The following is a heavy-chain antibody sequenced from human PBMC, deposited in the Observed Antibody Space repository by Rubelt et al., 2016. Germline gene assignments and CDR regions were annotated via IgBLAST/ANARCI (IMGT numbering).Heavy chain of an antibody. Sequence: GGSLRLSCAASGLTFSIYAMNWVRQAPGKGLEWVSVVSGSGGITYYADSVKGRCTISRDNSKNTLYLQMNSLRAEDTAVYYCTMDTFGRRDDWGQGTLVTVSS. V-gene: IGHV3-23*01. CDR2: VSGSGGIT. CDR3: TMDTFGRRDD. D-gene: IGHD5-18*01. CDR1: GLTFSIYA. J-gene: IGHJ4*02.